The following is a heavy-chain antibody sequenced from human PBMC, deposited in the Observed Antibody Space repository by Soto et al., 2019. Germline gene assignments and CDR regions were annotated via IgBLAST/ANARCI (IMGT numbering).Heavy chain of an antibody. D-gene: IGHD4-17*01. CDR3: ARDPNPYDYGDYYYGMDV. V-gene: IGHV3-74*01. CDR2: INSDGSRT. CDR1: GFTFSSYW. J-gene: IGHJ6*02. Sequence: GGSLRLSCAASGFTFSSYWMHWVRQAPGKGLVWVSRINSDGSRTSYADSVKGRFTISRDNAKNTLYLQMNSLRAEDTAVYYCARDPNPYDYGDYYYGMDVWGQGTTVTVSS.